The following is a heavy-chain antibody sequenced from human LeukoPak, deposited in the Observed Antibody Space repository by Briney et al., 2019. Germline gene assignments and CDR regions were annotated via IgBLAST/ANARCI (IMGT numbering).Heavy chain of an antibody. D-gene: IGHD2-2*01. Sequence: ASVKVSRKASGGTFSSYAISWVRQAPGQGLEWLGGIIPIFGTANYAQKFQGRVTITTDESTSTAYMELRSLRADDTAVSYCVVVPAAGERDPFDPWGQGTLVTVSS. CDR2: IIPIFGTA. CDR1: GGTFSSYA. J-gene: IGHJ5*02. CDR3: VVVPAAGERDPFDP. V-gene: IGHV1-69*05.